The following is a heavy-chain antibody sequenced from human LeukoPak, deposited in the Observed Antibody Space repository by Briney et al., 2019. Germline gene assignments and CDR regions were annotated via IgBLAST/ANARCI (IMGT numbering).Heavy chain of an antibody. D-gene: IGHD5-12*01. V-gene: IGHV1-2*02. Sequence: ASVKVSCRASVYTFTDYYIHWVRQAPGQGLEWMGWINPNSGGTNYAQKFQGRVTMTRDTSISTAYMVLSRLRSDDTAGYYCATLYSGYDVFDYWGQGTLVTVSS. J-gene: IGHJ4*02. CDR2: INPNSGGT. CDR3: ATLYSGYDVFDY. CDR1: VYTFTDYY.